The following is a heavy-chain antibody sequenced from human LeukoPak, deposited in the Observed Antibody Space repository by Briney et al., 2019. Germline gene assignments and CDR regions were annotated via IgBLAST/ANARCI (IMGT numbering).Heavy chain of an antibody. CDR2: IKSRTDGGTT. Sequence: PGGSLRLSCAASGFPFSSAWMSWVRQAPAKGLEWVVRIKSRTDGGTTDHAAPVKGRFTISRDDSENTVYLQMNSLKTEDTAVYYCTTNTAPRMWGQGTLVTVPS. V-gene: IGHV3-15*01. CDR1: GFPFSSAW. J-gene: IGHJ4*02. D-gene: IGHD2-8*01. CDR3: TTNTAPRM.